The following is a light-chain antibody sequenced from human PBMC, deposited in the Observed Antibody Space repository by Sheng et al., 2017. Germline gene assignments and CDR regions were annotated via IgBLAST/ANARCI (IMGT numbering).Light chain of an antibody. CDR2: SPS. CDR3: QQYVYSVRALT. V-gene: IGKV3-20*01. CDR1: QTVSNGY. J-gene: IGKJ4*01. Sequence: ENVLTQSPGTLSLSPGERATLSCKSSQTVSNGYLVWYQHKPGQAPRLLIYSPSSRAPGVPHRFSGRGSGTDFPLTISRLEPEDFAVYYCQQYVYSVRALTFGGGTKVEIK.